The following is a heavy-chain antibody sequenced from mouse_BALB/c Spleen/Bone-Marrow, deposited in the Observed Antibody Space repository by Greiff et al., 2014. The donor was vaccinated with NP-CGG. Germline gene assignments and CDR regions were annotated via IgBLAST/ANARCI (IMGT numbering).Heavy chain of an antibody. CDR1: GFNIKDTY. CDR3: SRFWGGSGYWYFDV. D-gene: IGHD1-1*02. V-gene: IGHV14-3*02. CDR2: IDPANGTN. Sequence: EVQLQQSGAELVKPGASVKLSCTASGFNIKDTYMHWVKQRPEQGLEWIGRIDPANGTNKYDPKFQGKATITTDTSSNTAYLHLKRITPEAADVDYCSRFWGGSGYWYFDVWGAGTTVTVSS. J-gene: IGHJ1*01.